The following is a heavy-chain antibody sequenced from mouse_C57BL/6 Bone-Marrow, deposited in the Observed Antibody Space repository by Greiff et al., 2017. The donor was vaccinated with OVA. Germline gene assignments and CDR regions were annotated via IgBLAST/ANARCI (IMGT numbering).Heavy chain of an antibody. CDR1: GYTFTDYY. V-gene: IGHV1-26*01. CDR3: AIYYGSSYAYYFDY. D-gene: IGHD1-1*01. J-gene: IGHJ2*01. CDR2: INPNNGGT. Sequence: EVQLQQSGPELVKPGASVKISCKASGYTFTDYYMNWVKQSHGKSLEWIGDINPNNGGTSYNQKFKGKATLTVDKSSSTAYMELRSLTSEDSAVYYCAIYYGSSYAYYFDYWGQGTTLTVSS.